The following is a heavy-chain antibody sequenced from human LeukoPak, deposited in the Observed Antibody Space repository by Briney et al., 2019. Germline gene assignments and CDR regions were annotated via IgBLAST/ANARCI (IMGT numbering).Heavy chain of an antibody. V-gene: IGHV3-11*01. CDR3: ARDTNPITMVQGIDY. D-gene: IGHD3-10*01. CDR2: ISSSGSTI. CDR1: GFTFSDYY. Sequence: NPGGSLRLSCAASGFTFSDYYMSWIRQAPGKGLEWVSYISSSGSTIYYADSVKGRFTISRDNAKNSLYLQMNSLRAEDTAVYYCARDTNPITMVQGIDYWGQGTLVTVSS. J-gene: IGHJ4*02.